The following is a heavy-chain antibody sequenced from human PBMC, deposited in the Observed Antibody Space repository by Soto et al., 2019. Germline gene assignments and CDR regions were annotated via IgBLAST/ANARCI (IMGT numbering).Heavy chain of an antibody. CDR3: ARGWSGSGKGFDP. V-gene: IGHV4-30-4*01. CDR2: IYYGGST. CDR1: GASITSGDYY. Sequence: SETLSLTCTVSGASITSGDYYWSWIRQSPGKGLEWIGYIYYGGSTFYNPSLKTRISISIDSSKNQFSLKLCSVTAADTAVYYCARGWSGSGKGFDPWGEGILVTVPS. J-gene: IGHJ5*02. D-gene: IGHD3-3*01.